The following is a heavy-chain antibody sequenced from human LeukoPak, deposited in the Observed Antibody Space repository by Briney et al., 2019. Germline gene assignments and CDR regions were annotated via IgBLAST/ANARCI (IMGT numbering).Heavy chain of an antibody. J-gene: IGHJ4*02. CDR3: ARDEYHLLILYYCWSGSYFDS. CDR2: ISYDGSNK. V-gene: IGHV3-30*04. Sequence: WGSLSLSCAASGFTFSSYAMHWVRQAPGKGLEWVAVISYDGSNKYYADSVKGRFTISRDYSKTTLYLQMNSRRAEDTAVYYCARDEYHLLILYYCWSGSYFDSCGQGTLGTVSS. CDR1: GFTFSSYA. D-gene: IGHD3-3*01.